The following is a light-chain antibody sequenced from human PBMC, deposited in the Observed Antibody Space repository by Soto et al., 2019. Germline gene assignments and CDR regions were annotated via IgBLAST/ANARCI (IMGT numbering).Light chain of an antibody. Sequence: QSALTQPASVSGSPGQSITISCTGTSSDVGSYNLVSWYQQHPGKAPKLMIYEGSKRPSGVSNRFSGSKSGNTASLTISGLQAEDEADYYCCSYAGSVVFGGGPTLTVL. V-gene: IGLV2-23*01. J-gene: IGLJ2*01. CDR1: SSDVGSYNL. CDR2: EGS. CDR3: CSYAGSVV.